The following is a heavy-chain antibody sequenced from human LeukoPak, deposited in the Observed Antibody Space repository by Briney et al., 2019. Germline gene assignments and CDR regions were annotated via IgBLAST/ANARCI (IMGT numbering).Heavy chain of an antibody. CDR3: AREPYGGTYGAFDI. CDR1: GFSFSTYW. J-gene: IGHJ3*02. Sequence: PGGSLRLSCAASGFSFSTYWMTWVRQSPGKGLEWVANIKEDGSEKVYVDSVKGRFTISRDNAKNSLYLQMNTLRVDDSAIYYCAREPYGGTYGAFDIWGRGTMVSISS. V-gene: IGHV3-7*01. D-gene: IGHD1-26*01. CDR2: IKEDGSEK.